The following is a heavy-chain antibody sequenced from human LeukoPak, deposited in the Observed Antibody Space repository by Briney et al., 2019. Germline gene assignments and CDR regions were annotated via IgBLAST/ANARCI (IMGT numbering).Heavy chain of an antibody. D-gene: IGHD1-14*01. CDR3: ARAGYDETTWYN. V-gene: IGHV3-30*04. CDR1: GFTFSSYA. J-gene: IGHJ4*02. CDR2: ISYDRSNK. Sequence: PGGSLRLSCAASGFTFSSYAMHWVRQAPGKGLEWVAVISYDRSNKYYADSVKGRFTIYRDNSKNTLYLQMNSLRAEDSALYYCARAGYDETTWYNWGQGTLVTVSS.